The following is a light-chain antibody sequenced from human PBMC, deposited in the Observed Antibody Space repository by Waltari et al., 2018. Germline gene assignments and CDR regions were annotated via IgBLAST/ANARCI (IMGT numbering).Light chain of an antibody. CDR1: SSDIGGYKY. CDR2: DVD. J-gene: IGLJ2*01. CDR3: CSYAGRYTSV. Sequence: SALTQPRSVSGSPGQSVTLSCTGTSSDIGGYKYVSWYQQHPGKAPKLVIYDVDKRPQGVPGGFPGSKAGNPASLTISGLQTDDDADYYCCSYAGRYTSVFGRGTRVTVL. V-gene: IGLV2-11*01.